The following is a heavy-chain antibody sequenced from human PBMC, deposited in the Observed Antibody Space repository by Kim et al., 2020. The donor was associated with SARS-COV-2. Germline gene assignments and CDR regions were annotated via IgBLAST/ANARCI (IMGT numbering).Heavy chain of an antibody. D-gene: IGHD3-3*02. Sequence: GGSLRLSYAASGFTFSSHWMHWVRQAPGKGLVWVSGINTDGSATFYADSVKGRFTISRDNAKNTLYLQMNSLRAEDTAVYYCARSLFSSEAYWGQGTLVTVSS. CDR3: ARSLFSSEAY. J-gene: IGHJ4*02. V-gene: IGHV3-74*01. CDR1: GFTFSSHW. CDR2: INTDGSAT.